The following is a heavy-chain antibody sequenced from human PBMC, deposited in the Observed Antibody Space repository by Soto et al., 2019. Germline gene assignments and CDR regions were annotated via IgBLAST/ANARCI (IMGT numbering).Heavy chain of an antibody. V-gene: IGHV3-48*02. Sequence: PGGSLRLSCAASGFTFSSYSMNWVRQAPGKGLEWVSYISSSSSTIYYADSVKGRFTISRDNAKNSLYLQMNSLRDEDTAVYYCARSPLLPRFWSGYYSDYWGQGTLVTVSS. J-gene: IGHJ4*02. D-gene: IGHD3-3*01. CDR2: ISSSSSTI. CDR1: GFTFSSYS. CDR3: ARSPLLPRFWSGYYSDY.